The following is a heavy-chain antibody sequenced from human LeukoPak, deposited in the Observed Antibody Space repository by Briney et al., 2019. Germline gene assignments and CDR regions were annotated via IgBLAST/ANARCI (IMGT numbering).Heavy chain of an antibody. D-gene: IGHD5-24*01. CDR3: ARGWLQLDY. J-gene: IGHJ4*02. V-gene: IGHV3-64*01. CDR1: GFNFSIYA. CDR2: ITSNGDST. Sequence: GGSLRLSCAASGFNFSIYAMHWVRQAPGKGLECVSGITSNGDSTYYGNSVKGRFTISRDNSKNTLYLQMGSLSPEDMVVYYCARGWLQLDYWGQGTLVTVSS.